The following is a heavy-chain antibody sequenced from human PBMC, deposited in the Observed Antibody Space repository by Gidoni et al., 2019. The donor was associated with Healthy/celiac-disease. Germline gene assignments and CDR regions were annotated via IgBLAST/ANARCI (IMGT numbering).Heavy chain of an antibody. D-gene: IGHD3-10*01. J-gene: IGHJ6*02. V-gene: IGHV1-69*01. CDR2: IIPIFGTA. CDR1: GGTFSSYA. Sequence: QVQLVQSGAEVKKPGSSVKVSCKASGGTFSSYAISWVRQAPGQGLEWMGGIIPIFGTANYAQKFQGRVTITADESTSTAYMELSSLRSEDTAVYYCAREDYYGSGSRKKPEQRTDYYYYYYGMDVWGQGTTVTVSS. CDR3: AREDYYGSGSRKKPEQRTDYYYYYYGMDV.